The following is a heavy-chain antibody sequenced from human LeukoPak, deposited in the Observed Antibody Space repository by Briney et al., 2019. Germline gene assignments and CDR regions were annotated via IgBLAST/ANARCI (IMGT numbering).Heavy chain of an antibody. CDR1: GFTFSSYA. CDR2: ISYDGSNK. J-gene: IGHJ4*02. CDR3: ARGPPYCTNGICYTRVWAHGDY. D-gene: IGHD2-8*01. V-gene: IGHV3-30-3*01. Sequence: GGSLRLSCAASGFTFSSYAMHWVRQAPGKGLEWVAVISYDGSNKYYADSVKGRFTISRDNAKNSVYLQMNSLRAEDTAVYFCARGPPYCTNGICYTRVWAHGDYWGQGTLVTVSS.